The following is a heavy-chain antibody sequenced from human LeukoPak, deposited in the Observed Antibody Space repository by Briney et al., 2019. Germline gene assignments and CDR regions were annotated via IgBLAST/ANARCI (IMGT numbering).Heavy chain of an antibody. J-gene: IGHJ4*02. CDR2: LRSDGTDH. D-gene: IGHD3-22*01. CDR1: GFIFSIYG. CDR3: GKHDSSSYY. Sequence: GGSLRLSCAASGFIFSIYGMHWVRQAPGKGLEWVAFLRSDGTDHHYADSVQGRFTISRDNSKSTLFLQMNSLRAEDTAVYYCGKHDSSSYYWGQGTLVTVSS. V-gene: IGHV3-30*02.